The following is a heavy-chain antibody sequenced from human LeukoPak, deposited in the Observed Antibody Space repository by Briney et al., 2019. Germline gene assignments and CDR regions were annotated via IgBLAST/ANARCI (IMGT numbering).Heavy chain of an antibody. Sequence: GGSLRLSCAASGFTVSNNYMRWVRQAPGKGLEWVSPIYSGGATFYADAVKGRFTISRDGSKNTLYLQMNSLRAEDTAVYYCARDPPAVAANTYGWGQGTLVTVSS. D-gene: IGHD6-6*01. CDR3: ARDPPAVAANTYG. CDR1: GFTVSNNY. V-gene: IGHV3-66*01. CDR2: IYSGGAT. J-gene: IGHJ4*02.